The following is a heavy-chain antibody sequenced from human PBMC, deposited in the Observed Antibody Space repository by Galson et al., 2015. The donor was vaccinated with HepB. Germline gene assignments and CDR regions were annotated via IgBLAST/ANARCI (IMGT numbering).Heavy chain of an antibody. CDR3: ARDYYDSSGHLGY. CDR1: GYTFTGYY. Sequence: SVKVSCKASGYTFTGYYMHWVRQAPGQGLEWMGRINPNSGGTNYAQKFQGRVTMTRDTSISTAYMELSRLRSDDTAVYYCARDYYDSSGHLGYWGQGTLVTVSS. D-gene: IGHD3-22*01. J-gene: IGHJ4*02. CDR2: INPNSGGT. V-gene: IGHV1-2*06.